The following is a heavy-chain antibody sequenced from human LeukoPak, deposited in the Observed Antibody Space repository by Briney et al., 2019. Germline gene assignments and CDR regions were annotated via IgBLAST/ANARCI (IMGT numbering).Heavy chain of an antibody. D-gene: IGHD3-22*01. CDR1: GFTFDDYT. J-gene: IGHJ3*02. V-gene: IGHV3-43*01. CDR3: ARPYSDYWNDAFDI. CDR2: ISWDGGST. Sequence: GGSLRLSCAASGFTFDDYTMHWVRQAPGKGLEWVSLISWDGGSTYYADSVKGRSTISRDNSKNSLYLQMNSLRAEDTAVYYCARPYSDYWNDAFDIWGQGTMVTVSS.